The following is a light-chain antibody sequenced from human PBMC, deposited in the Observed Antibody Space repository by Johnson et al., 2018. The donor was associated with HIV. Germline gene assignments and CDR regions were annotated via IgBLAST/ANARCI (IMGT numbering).Light chain of an antibody. CDR1: SSNIGNNY. Sequence: QSVLTQPPSVSAAPGQKVTISCSGSSSNIGNNYVSWYQQLPGTAPKLLMYENNKRPSGIPERFSGSKSGTSATLGITGIQTGAAADHYCGPGDSSLSSNVYVFGTGTKVTVV. V-gene: IGLV1-51*02. CDR3: GPGDSSLSSNVYV. CDR2: ENN. J-gene: IGLJ1*01.